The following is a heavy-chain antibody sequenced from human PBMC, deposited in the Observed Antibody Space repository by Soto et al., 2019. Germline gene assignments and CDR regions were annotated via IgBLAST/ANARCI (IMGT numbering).Heavy chain of an antibody. CDR2: IKQDGSEK. V-gene: IGHV3-7*01. Sequence: GGSLRLSCAASGFTFSSYWMSWVRQAPGKGLEWVANIKQDGSEKYYVDSVKGRFTISRDNAKNSLYLQMNSLRAEDTAVYYCARDDRHGSGSYYDEEGRFDYWGQGTLVTVSS. CDR3: ARDDRHGSGSYYDEEGRFDY. J-gene: IGHJ4*02. CDR1: GFTFSSYW. D-gene: IGHD3-10*01.